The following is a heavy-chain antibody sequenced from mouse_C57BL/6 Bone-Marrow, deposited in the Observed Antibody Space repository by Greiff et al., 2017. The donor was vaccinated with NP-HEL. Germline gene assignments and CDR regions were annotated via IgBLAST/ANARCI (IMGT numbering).Heavy chain of an antibody. J-gene: IGHJ4*01. D-gene: IGHD1-1*01. Sequence: QVQLQQPGAELVKPGASVKMSCKASGYTFTSYWITWVKQRPGQGLEWIGDIHPGSGSTNYNEKFKSKATLTVDTSSSTAYMQLSSLTSEDSAVYYCARFYYYGSSYDYYAMDYWGQGTSVTVSS. V-gene: IGHV1-55*01. CDR1: GYTFTSYW. CDR3: ARFYYYGSSYDYYAMDY. CDR2: IHPGSGST.